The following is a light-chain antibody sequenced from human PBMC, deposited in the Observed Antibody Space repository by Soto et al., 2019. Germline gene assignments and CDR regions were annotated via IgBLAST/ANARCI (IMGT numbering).Light chain of an antibody. CDR2: GAS. V-gene: IGKV3-20*01. Sequence: IVLTQSQDTLSVSPGERATLSCLASQSVSSNLAWYQQKPGQAPRLLIYGASTRATGIPARFSGSGSGTDFTLTISRLEPEDFAVYYCQQYGSSPRITFGQGTRLEI. CDR1: QSVSSN. CDR3: QQYGSSPRIT. J-gene: IGKJ5*01.